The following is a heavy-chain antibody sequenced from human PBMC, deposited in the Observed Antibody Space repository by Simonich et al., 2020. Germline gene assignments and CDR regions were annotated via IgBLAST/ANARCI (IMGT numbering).Heavy chain of an antibody. Sequence: EVQLVESGGGLVQPGGSLRLSCAASGFTFSSYSMNWVRQAPGKGLEWVSYISSSSSTIYYADSVKGRFTISRDNAKNSLYRQMNSLRAEDTAGYYCARDSSYYAFDIWGQGTMVTVSS. CDR1: GFTFSSYS. D-gene: IGHD5-12*01. J-gene: IGHJ3*02. CDR3: ARDSSYYAFDI. V-gene: IGHV3-48*01. CDR2: ISSSSSTI.